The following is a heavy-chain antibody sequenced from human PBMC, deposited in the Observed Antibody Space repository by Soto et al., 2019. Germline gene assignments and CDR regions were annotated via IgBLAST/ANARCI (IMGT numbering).Heavy chain of an antibody. CDR3: AKLSQYSSSYYFTS. CDR2: VSGLGATT. V-gene: IGHV3-23*01. CDR1: GFTFNSYA. Sequence: PGGSLRLSCAASGFTFNSYAMSWVRQAPGKGLEWVSGVSGLGATTHYADSVQGRFTISRDNSRNTLYLQMNSLRAEDTAVYYCAKLSQYSSSYYFTSWGQGTLVTAPQ. J-gene: IGHJ4*02. D-gene: IGHD6-6*01.